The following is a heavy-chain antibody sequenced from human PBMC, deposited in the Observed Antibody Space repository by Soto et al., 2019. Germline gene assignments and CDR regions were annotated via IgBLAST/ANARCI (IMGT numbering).Heavy chain of an antibody. CDR2: INPNGGST. V-gene: IGHV1-46*01. D-gene: IGHD6-19*01. J-gene: IGHJ3*02. Sequence: GASVKVSCKASGYTFINYYMHWVRQAPGQGLKWMGIINPNGGSTTYAQKFQGRVTLTRDTSTNTVNMELSSLRSEDTAVYYCAREKWLVRRNDPFDIWGQGTMVTVSS. CDR3: AREKWLVRRNDPFDI. CDR1: GYTFINYY.